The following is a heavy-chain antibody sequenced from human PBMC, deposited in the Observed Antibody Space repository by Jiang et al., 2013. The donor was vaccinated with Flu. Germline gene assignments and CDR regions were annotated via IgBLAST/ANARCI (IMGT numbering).Heavy chain of an antibody. CDR3: ARAARYYYDSSGIDY. Sequence: LLKPSETLSLTCAVYGGSFSGYYWSWIRQPPGKGLEWIGEINHSGSTNYNPSLKSRVTISVDTSKNQFSLKLSSVTAADTAVYYCARAARYYYDSSGIDYWGQGTLVTVSS. CDR2: INHSGST. CDR1: GGSFSGYY. V-gene: IGHV4-34*01. D-gene: IGHD3-22*01. J-gene: IGHJ4*02.